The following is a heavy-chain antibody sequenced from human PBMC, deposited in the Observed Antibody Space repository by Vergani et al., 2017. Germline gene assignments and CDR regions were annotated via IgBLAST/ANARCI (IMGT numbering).Heavy chain of an antibody. Sequence: QVQLQQWGAGLLKPSETLSLTCAVYGGSFSGYYWSWIRQPPGKGLEWIGEINHSGSTNYNPSLKSPVTISVDTSKNQFSLKLSSVTAADTAVYYCARVGTTYSSSVDYWGQGTLVTVSS. CDR1: GGSFSGYY. CDR3: ARVGTTYSSSVDY. J-gene: IGHJ4*02. V-gene: IGHV4-34*01. D-gene: IGHD6-6*01. CDR2: INHSGST.